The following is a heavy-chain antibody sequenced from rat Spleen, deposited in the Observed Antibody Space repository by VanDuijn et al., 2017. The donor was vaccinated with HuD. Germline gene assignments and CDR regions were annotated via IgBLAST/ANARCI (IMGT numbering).Heavy chain of an antibody. J-gene: IGHJ3*01. D-gene: IGHD1-4*01. Sequence: EVQLVESGGGLVQPGRSMKLSCAASGFTFSNYGMAWVRQAPKKGLEWVASISTGGGNTYYRYSVKGRFTISRDNAKSTLYLQMNSLRSEDTATYYCARVGTRVSRFAYWGQGTLVTVSS. CDR3: ARVGTRVSRFAY. CDR1: GFTFSNYG. CDR2: ISTGGGNT. V-gene: IGHV5-25*01.